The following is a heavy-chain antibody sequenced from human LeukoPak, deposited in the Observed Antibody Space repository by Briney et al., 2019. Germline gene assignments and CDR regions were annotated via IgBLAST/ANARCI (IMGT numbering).Heavy chain of an antibody. CDR1: GFTFSRYA. CDR2: ISGSGVST. J-gene: IGHJ6*02. Sequence: GGSLRLSCAASGFTFSRYAMSWVRQAPGKGLEWVSTISGSGVSTYYADSVKGRLTISRDNSKNTLYLQMNSLRAEDTAVYYCAKEGTMVESSSWFLAHYYYYYGMDVWGQGTTVTVSS. CDR3: AKEGTMVESSSWFLAHYYYYYGMDV. D-gene: IGHD6-13*01. V-gene: IGHV3-23*01.